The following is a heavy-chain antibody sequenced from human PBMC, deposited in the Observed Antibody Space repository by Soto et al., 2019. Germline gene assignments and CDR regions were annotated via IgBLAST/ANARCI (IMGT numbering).Heavy chain of an antibody. V-gene: IGHV1-24*01. Sequence: ASVKVSCKVSGYTLTELSMHWVRQAPGKGLEWMGGFDPEDGETIYAQKFQGRVTMTEDTSTDTAYMELSSLRSEDTAVYYCATDILMVYASPHRQRYYFDYWGQGTLVTVSS. D-gene: IGHD2-8*01. CDR3: ATDILMVYASPHRQRYYFDY. J-gene: IGHJ4*02. CDR2: FDPEDGET. CDR1: GYTLTELS.